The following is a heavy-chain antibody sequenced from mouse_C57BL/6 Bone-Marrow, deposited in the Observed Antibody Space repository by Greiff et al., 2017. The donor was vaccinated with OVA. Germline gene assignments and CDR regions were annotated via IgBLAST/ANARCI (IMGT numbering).Heavy chain of an antibody. D-gene: IGHD2-4*01. CDR3: ARKIYYDYDGYFDY. Sequence: VQLKESGPELVKPGASVKISCKASGYSFTGYYMHWVKQSHGNILDWIGYIYPYNGVSSYNQKFKGKATLTVDKSSSTAYMELRSLTSEDSAVYYCARKIYYDYDGYFDYWGQGTTLTVSS. CDR2: IYPYNGVS. J-gene: IGHJ2*01. CDR1: GYSFTGYY. V-gene: IGHV1-31*01.